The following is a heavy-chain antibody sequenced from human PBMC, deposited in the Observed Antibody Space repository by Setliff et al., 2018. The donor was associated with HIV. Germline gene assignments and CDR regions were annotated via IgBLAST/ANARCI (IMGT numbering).Heavy chain of an antibody. CDR1: AGSIISSSYY. CDR2: IYHSGST. J-gene: IGHJ4*02. D-gene: IGHD2-21*02. CDR3: ARVVGTRAVDY. V-gene: IGHV4-39*01. Sequence: SETLSLTCTVSAGSIISSSYYWGWIRQPPGKGLEWIGSIYHSGSTYYNPSLKSRVTISVDTSKNQFSLKLSSVTAADTAVYYCARVVGTRAVDYWGQGTLVTVSS.